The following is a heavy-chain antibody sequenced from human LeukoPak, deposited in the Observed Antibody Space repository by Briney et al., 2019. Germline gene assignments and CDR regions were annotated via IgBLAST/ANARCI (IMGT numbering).Heavy chain of an antibody. CDR2: IGPSGTSI. CDR1: GFTFSSYA. Sequence: GGSLRLSCAASGFTFSSYAMNWVRQAPGRGLEWVSYIGPSGTSIYYADSVKGRFTISRDNSKNTLYLQMNSLRAEDTAVYYCAKGLSPPWGQGTLVTVSS. CDR3: AKGLSPP. J-gene: IGHJ5*02. V-gene: IGHV3-48*01.